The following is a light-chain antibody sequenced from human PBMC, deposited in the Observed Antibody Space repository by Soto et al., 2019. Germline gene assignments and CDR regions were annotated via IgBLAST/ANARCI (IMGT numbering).Light chain of an antibody. J-gene: IGKJ5*01. CDR1: QSISSN. V-gene: IGKV3-15*01. Sequence: IVMTQSPGTLSVSPWQIGTLSCSCSQSISSNLAWYQQKPGQAPRLLIYGASTRATGIPVRFSGSGSGTDFTLTISSLEPEDFAVYYCQQRSNWPLITFGQGTRLEIK. CDR2: GAS. CDR3: QQRSNWPLIT.